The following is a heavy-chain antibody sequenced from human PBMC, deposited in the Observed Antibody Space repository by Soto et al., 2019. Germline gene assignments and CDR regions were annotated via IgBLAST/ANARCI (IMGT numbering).Heavy chain of an antibody. Sequence: SETLSLTCTVSGGSISGSYWSWIRQTPGKVLEWVGYIHYSGSTNYNPSLKSRVTISVDTSKRQFSLRLTSVTAADTAVYYCARDGYDGSGSPYPAYWGPGTQVTVSS. CDR2: IHYSGST. CDR3: ARDGYDGSGSPYPAY. V-gene: IGHV4-59*01. D-gene: IGHD3-10*01. CDR1: GGSISGSY. J-gene: IGHJ4*02.